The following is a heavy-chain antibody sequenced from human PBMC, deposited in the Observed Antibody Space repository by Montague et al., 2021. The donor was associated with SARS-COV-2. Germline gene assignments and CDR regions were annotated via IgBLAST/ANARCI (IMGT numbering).Heavy chain of an antibody. CDR3: ATEVADSSGYYYVPYYYYGMDV. Sequence: SETLSLTCTVSGGSISSSSYYWGWIRQPPGKGLEWIGSIYYSGSTYYNPSPKSRVTISVDTYKNQFSLKLSSVTAADTAVYYCATEVADSSGYYYVPYYYYGMDVWGQGTTVTVSS. CDR2: IYYSGST. CDR1: GGSISSSSYY. V-gene: IGHV4-39*01. D-gene: IGHD3-22*01. J-gene: IGHJ6*02.